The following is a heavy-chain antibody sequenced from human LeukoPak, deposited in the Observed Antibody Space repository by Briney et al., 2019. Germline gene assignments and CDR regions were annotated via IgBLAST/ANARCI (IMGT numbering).Heavy chain of an antibody. V-gene: IGHV3-53*01. J-gene: IGHJ4*02. D-gene: IGHD3-10*01. CDR2: IYSGGNT. Sequence: GGSLRLSCVASGFTVSGNYMSWVRQAPGKGLEWVSLIYSGGNTYYADSVKGRFTISRDNSKNTLYLQINSLRAEDTAVYYCARSFNGAYFDHWGQGTLVTVSS. CDR3: ARSFNGAYFDH. CDR1: GFTVSGNY.